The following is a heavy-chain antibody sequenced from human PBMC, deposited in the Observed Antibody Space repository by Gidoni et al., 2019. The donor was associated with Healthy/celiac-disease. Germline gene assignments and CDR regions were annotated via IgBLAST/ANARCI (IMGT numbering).Heavy chain of an antibody. D-gene: IGHD2-21*01. CDR2: IIPILGIA. J-gene: IGHJ6*02. Sequence: QVQLVQSGAEVKKPGSSVKVSCKASGGTFSSYAISWVRQAPGQGLEWMGRIIPILGIANYAQEFQGRVTITADKSTSTAYMELSSLRSEDTAVYYCASIRGGDGYNSRWRSGMDVWGQGTTVTVSS. V-gene: IGHV1-69*04. CDR1: GGTFSSYA. CDR3: ASIRGGDGYNSRWRSGMDV.